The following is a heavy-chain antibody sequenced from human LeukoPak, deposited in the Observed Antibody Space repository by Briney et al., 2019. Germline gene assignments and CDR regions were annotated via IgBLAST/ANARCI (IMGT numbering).Heavy chain of an antibody. CDR3: ARESLVRGLY. Sequence: SETLSLTCTVSGYSISSCYYWGWIRQPPGKGLEWIGSIYHSGSTYYNPSLKSRVTISVDTSKNQFSLKLSSVTAADTAVYYCARESLVRGLYWGQGTLVTVSS. J-gene: IGHJ4*02. CDR2: IYHSGST. CDR1: GYSISSCYY. V-gene: IGHV4-38-2*02. D-gene: IGHD3-10*01.